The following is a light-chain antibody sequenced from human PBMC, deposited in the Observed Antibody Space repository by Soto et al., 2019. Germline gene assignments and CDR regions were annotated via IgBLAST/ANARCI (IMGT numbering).Light chain of an antibody. CDR3: ETWDSNTRV. CDR2: LEGSGSD. CDR1: SGHSNYV. J-gene: IGLJ3*02. V-gene: IGLV4-60*02. Sequence: QPVLTQSSSASASLGSSVKLTCTLSSGHSNYVIAWHQRRPGKAPRYLMKLEGSGSDNKGSGVPDRFSGSSSGADRYLTISDLLCEDEADYYCETWDSNTRVFGGGTKLTVL.